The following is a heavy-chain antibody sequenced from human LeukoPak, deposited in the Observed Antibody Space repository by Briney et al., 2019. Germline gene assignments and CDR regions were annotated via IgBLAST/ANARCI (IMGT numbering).Heavy chain of an antibody. CDR3: AKDRRGYSLIYYFDY. V-gene: IGHV3-30*18. Sequence: PGGSLRLSCAASGFTFSSYGMHWVRQAPGKGLEWVAVISYDGSNKYYADSVKGRLTISRDNSKNTLYLQMNSLRAEDTAVYYCAKDRRGYSLIYYFDYWGQGTLVTVSS. CDR2: ISYDGSNK. D-gene: IGHD5-18*01. J-gene: IGHJ4*02. CDR1: GFTFSSYG.